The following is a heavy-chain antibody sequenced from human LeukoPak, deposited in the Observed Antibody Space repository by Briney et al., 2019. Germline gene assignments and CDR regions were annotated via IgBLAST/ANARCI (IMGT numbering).Heavy chain of an antibody. J-gene: IGHJ3*02. CDR3: ARDVSDAFDI. Sequence: SETLSLTCTVSGYSISSGYYWGWIRQPPGKGLEWIGSIYHSGSTYYNPSLKSRVTISVDTSKNQFSLKLSYVTAADTAVYYCARDVSDAFDIWGQGTMVTVSS. CDR1: GYSISSGYY. CDR2: IYHSGST. V-gene: IGHV4-38-2*02.